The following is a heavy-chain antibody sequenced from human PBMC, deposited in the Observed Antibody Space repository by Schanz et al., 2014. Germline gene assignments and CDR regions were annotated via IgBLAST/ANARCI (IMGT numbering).Heavy chain of an antibody. Sequence: DVHLMESGEGLEQRGGSRRLSGAGSGSTFSSYAWNWVRQAPGKGLEWVSVISGSGDDTYYADSVKGRFTISRDNAENTLYLQMNSLRVEDTAVYYCAMGGYQLHHWGQGTLVTVSS. J-gene: IGHJ4*02. CDR3: AMGGYQLHH. D-gene: IGHD1-7*01. CDR2: ISGSGDDT. CDR1: GSTFSSYA. V-gene: IGHV3-23*01.